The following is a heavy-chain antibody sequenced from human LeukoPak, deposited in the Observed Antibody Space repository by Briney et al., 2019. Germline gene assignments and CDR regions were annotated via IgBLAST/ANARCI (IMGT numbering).Heavy chain of an antibody. V-gene: IGHV4-39*01. CDR3: ASLRYYYDSGGYSNNWFDP. Sequence: SETLSLTCAVSGGSISSINWWSWVRQPPGKGLEWIGSIYYSGSTYYNPSLKSRVTVSVDASKNQFSLKLTSVTAADTAVYYCASLRYYYDSGGYSNNWFDPWGQGTLVTVSS. D-gene: IGHD3-22*01. J-gene: IGHJ5*02. CDR2: IYYSGST. CDR1: GGSISSINW.